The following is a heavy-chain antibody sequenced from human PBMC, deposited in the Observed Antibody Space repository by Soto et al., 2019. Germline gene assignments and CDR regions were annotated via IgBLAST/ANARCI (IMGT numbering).Heavy chain of an antibody. CDR3: AKGLVGYVFGVQDYYFGMDV. V-gene: IGHV3-30*18. D-gene: IGHD1-26*01. CDR2: ISYDGNNK. J-gene: IGHJ6*02. Sequence: QVQLVESGRGVVQPGRSLRLSCGASGFKFSTYGMHWVRQAPGKGLEWVAVISYDGNNKDYADSVKGRFTISRDNSKNTSYLQMNSLRAEDTAVYYCAKGLVGYVFGVQDYYFGMDVWGQGTTVAVSS. CDR1: GFKFSTYG.